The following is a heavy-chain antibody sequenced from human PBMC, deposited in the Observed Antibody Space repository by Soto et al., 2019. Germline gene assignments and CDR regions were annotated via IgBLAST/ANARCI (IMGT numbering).Heavy chain of an antibody. CDR2: IVVSSGNT. Sequence: SVKVSCKASGFTFTSSAVQWVRQARGQRLEWIGWIVVSSGNTNYAQKFQERVTITRDMSTSTAYMELSSLRSEDTAVYYCAADKGVVVGELLPSFWGQGTLVTVSS. CDR1: GFTFTSSA. D-gene: IGHD1-26*01. CDR3: AADKGVVVGELLPSF. V-gene: IGHV1-58*01. J-gene: IGHJ4*02.